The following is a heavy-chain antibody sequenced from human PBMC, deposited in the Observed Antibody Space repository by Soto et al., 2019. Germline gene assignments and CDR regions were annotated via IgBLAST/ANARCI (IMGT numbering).Heavy chain of an antibody. D-gene: IGHD5-18*01. Sequence: VSVKVSCKASGYTFTSYYMHWVRQAPGQGLEWMGIINPSGGSTSYAQKFQGRVTMTRDTSTSTVYMELSSLRSEDTAVYYCARDRRQLGTLDYWGQGTLVTVSS. J-gene: IGHJ4*02. CDR2: INPSGGST. CDR1: GYTFTSYY. V-gene: IGHV1-46*03. CDR3: ARDRRQLGTLDY.